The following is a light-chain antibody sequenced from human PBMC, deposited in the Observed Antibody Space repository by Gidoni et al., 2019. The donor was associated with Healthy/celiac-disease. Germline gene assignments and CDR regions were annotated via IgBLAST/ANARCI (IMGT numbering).Light chain of an antibody. V-gene: IGKV3-11*01. CDR2: DAS. CDR3: QQRSDWPPTIT. CDR1: QSASSS. J-gene: IGKJ5*01. Sequence: EIVLAQSPATLSLSPGARATLSCRASQSASSSLAWYQQKPGQAPRLLIYDASNRATGIPARFSGSGSGTDFTLTIRSLESEDFAVYYCQQRSDWPPTITFGQGTRLEIK.